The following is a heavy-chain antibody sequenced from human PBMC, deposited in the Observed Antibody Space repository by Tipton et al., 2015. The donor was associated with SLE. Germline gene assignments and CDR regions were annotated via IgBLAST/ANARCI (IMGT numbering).Heavy chain of an antibody. CDR3: ARDKSSGNYYYYYMDV. CDR2: IYYSGST. J-gene: IGHJ6*03. V-gene: IGHV4-30-4*01. D-gene: IGHD3-16*02. Sequence: TLSLTCTVSGGSISSGDYYWSWIRQPPGKGLGWIGYIYYSGSTYYNPSLKSRVTISVDTSKNQFSLKLSYVTAADTAVYYCARDKSSGNYYYYYMDVWGKGTTVTVSS. CDR1: GGSISSGDYY.